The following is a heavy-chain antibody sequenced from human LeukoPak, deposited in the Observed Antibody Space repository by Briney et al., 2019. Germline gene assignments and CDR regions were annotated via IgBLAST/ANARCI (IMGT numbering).Heavy chain of an antibody. V-gene: IGHV1-18*01. Sequence: ASVKVSCKASGYTFTSYGISWVRQAPGQGLEWMGWISAYNGNTNYAQKLQGRVTMTTDTSTSTAYMELRRLRPDDTAVYYFARDSSSWSPFDYWGQGTLVTVSS. D-gene: IGHD6-13*01. CDR2: ISAYNGNT. CDR1: GYTFTSYG. J-gene: IGHJ4*02. CDR3: ARDSSSWSPFDY.